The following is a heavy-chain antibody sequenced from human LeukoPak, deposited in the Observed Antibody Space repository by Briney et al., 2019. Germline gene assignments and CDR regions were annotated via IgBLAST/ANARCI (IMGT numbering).Heavy chain of an antibody. Sequence: GGSLRLSCAASGFTFSDSYMTWIRQAPGKGLEWVSYISNSGTSIYYADSVKGRFTTSRDNAKSSLYLQMNSLRAEDTAVYYCARSTSHYYYYYMDVWGKGTTVTISS. V-gene: IGHV3-11*04. CDR3: ARSTSHYYYYYMDV. CDR2: ISNSGTSI. J-gene: IGHJ6*03. CDR1: GFTFSDSY.